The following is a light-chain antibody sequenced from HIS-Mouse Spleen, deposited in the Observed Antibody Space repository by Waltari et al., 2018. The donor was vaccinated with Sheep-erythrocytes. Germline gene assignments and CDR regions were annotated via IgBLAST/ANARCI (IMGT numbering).Light chain of an antibody. J-gene: IGLJ3*02. CDR1: KLGDKY. CDR2: QDS. Sequence: SYELTQPPSVSVSPGQTASITCSGYKLGDKYACWYQQKPGQSPVLVIYQDSKRPSGIPERFSGSNAGNTATLTIGGTQAMDEADYYCQAWDSSTAWVFGGGTKLTVL. V-gene: IGLV3-1*01. CDR3: QAWDSSTAWV.